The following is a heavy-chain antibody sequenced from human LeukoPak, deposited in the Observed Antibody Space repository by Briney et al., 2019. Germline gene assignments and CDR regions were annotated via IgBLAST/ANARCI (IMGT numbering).Heavy chain of an antibody. Sequence: SETLSLTCAVYGGSFCNYYWSCIRQPPGKGLEWIGEISGSTNYNPSLKSRVTISVDTSKNQFSLKLSSVTAADTAVYYCARGIVVVAQLGYYYYMDVWGKGTTVTISS. D-gene: IGHD2-15*01. CDR1: GGSFCNYY. CDR3: ARGIVVVAQLGYYYYMDV. CDR2: ISGST. J-gene: IGHJ6*03. V-gene: IGHV4-34*01.